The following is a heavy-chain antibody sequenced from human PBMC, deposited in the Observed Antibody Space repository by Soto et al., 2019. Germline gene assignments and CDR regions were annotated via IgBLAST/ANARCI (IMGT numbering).Heavy chain of an antibody. Sequence: QLQLQESGPGLVKPSETLSLTCTVSDDSIGRSNYFWGWIRQPPGKGLEWIGNIFYSGNTHYNPSLKRRVTISLDTSNHHSSLRVSCVTAADTAVYYCARHLYSGDSSVSFGSWGPGALVIVSS. CDR2: IFYSGNT. V-gene: IGHV4-39*01. CDR1: DDSIGRSNYF. CDR3: ARHLYSGDSSVSFGS. D-gene: IGHD6-19*01. J-gene: IGHJ5*01.